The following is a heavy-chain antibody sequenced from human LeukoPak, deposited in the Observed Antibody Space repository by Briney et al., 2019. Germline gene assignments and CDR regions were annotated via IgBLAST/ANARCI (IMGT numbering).Heavy chain of an antibody. V-gene: IGHV4-59*01. CDR2: IYYSGST. D-gene: IGHD3-3*01. CDR1: GGSISSYY. CDR3: ARTYDFWSGYYYAFDI. Sequence: SETLSLTCTVSGGSISSYYWSWIRQPPGKGLEWIGYIYYSGSTNYNPSLKSRVTISVDTSKNQFSLKLSSVTAADTAVYYCARTYDFWSGYYYAFDIWGQGTMVTVSS. J-gene: IGHJ3*02.